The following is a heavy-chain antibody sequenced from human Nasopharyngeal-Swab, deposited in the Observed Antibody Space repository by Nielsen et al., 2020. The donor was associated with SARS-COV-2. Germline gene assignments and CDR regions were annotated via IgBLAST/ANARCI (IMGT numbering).Heavy chain of an antibody. CDR2: INPNSGGT. CDR3: ARSHIVVVTDAFDI. V-gene: IGHV1-2*04. J-gene: IGHJ3*02. D-gene: IGHD2-21*02. Sequence: WVRQAPGQGLEWMGWINPNSGGTNYAQKFQGWVTMTRDTSISTAYMELSRLRSDDTAVYYCARSHIVVVTDAFDIWGQGIMVTVSS.